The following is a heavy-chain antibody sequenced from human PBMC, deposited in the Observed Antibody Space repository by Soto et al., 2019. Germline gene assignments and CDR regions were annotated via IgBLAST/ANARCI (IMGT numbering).Heavy chain of an antibody. D-gene: IGHD6-13*01. CDR3: ARDCDSSSWYDY. CDR1: GYTFTSYA. J-gene: IGHJ4*02. Sequence: ASVKVSCKASGYTFTSYAMHWVRQAPGQRLEWMGWINAGNGNTKYSQKFQGRVTITRDTSASTAYMELSSLRSEDTAVYYCARDCDSSSWYDYWGQGTLVTVSS. CDR2: INAGNGNT. V-gene: IGHV1-3*01.